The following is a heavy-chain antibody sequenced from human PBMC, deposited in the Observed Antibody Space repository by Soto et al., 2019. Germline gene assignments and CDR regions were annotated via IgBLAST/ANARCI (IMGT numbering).Heavy chain of an antibody. D-gene: IGHD6-19*01. CDR3: SKGGRQWLVTSDFYY. J-gene: IGHJ4*02. CDR1: GFTFSDYS. Sequence: GGSLRLSCAASGFTFSDYSMHWVRQAPGKGLEWVAVVSHDGRNTHYADSVKGRFTISRDSSKNTVSLEMTSLRAEDTAVYYCSKGGRQWLVTSDFYYWGQGALVTVSS. CDR2: VSHDGRNT. V-gene: IGHV3-30*18.